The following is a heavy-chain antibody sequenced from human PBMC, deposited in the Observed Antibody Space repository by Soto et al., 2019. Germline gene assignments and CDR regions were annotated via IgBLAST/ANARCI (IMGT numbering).Heavy chain of an antibody. D-gene: IGHD6-19*01. CDR1: GFTFSGSA. CDR2: IRSKANSYAT. V-gene: IGHV3-73*01. CDR3: TRPTVADNYYYYYGMDV. J-gene: IGHJ6*02. Sequence: PGGSLRLSCAASGFTFSGSAMHWVRQASGKGLEWVGRIRSKANSYATAYAASVKGRFTISRDDSKNAAYLQMNSLKTEDTAVYYCTRPTVADNYYYYYGMDVRGQGTTVTVSS.